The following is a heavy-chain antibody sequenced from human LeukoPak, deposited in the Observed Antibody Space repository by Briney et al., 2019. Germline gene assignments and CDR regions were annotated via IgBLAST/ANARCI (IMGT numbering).Heavy chain of an antibody. CDR3: AREGGPYRPLDY. Sequence: SETLSLTCTVSGGSISSSSYYWGWIRQPPGKGLEWIGSIYYSRSTYYNPSLKSRVTISVDTSKNQFSLKLSSVTAADTAVYYCAREGGPYRPLDYSGQGTLVTVSS. CDR2: IYYSRST. V-gene: IGHV4-39*02. J-gene: IGHJ4*02. CDR1: GGSISSSSYY.